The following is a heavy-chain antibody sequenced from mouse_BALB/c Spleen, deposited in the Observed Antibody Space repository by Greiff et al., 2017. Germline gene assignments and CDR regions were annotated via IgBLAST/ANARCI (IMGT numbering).Heavy chain of an antibody. CDR1: GYSITSDYA. J-gene: IGHJ4*01. V-gene: IGHV3-2*02. CDR3: ARKGIGITDAMDY. D-gene: IGHD2-4*01. CDR2: ISYSGST. Sequence: EVKLQESGPGLVKPSQSLSLTCTVTGYSITSDYAWNWIRQFPGNKLEWMGYISYSGSTSYNPSLKSRISITRDTSKNQFFLQLNSVTTEDTATYYCARKGIGITDAMDYWGQGTSVTVSS.